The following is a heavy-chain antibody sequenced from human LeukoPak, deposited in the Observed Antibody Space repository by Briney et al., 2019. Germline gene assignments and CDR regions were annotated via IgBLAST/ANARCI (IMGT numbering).Heavy chain of an antibody. CDR3: ARVQVSDDNWGFFDY. D-gene: IGHD1-1*01. CDR2: INPNSGGT. CDR1: GYTFTAYY. J-gene: IGHJ4*02. Sequence: ASVKVSCKASGYTFTAYYIHWVRQAPGQGLEWMGWINPNSGGTNYVQKFQGRVTMTRETSISTAYMELSRLSSDDTAVYYCARVQVSDDNWGFFDYWGQGTLVTVSS. V-gene: IGHV1-2*02.